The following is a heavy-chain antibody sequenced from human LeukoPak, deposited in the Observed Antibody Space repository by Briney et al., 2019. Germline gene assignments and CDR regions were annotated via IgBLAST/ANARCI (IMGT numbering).Heavy chain of an antibody. CDR3: TRGTVTTYYFDY. Sequence: PSETLPLTCTVSGGSISGYYWSWIRQPPGKELEWIGYIYYSGSTNYNPSLKSRVTISVDTSKNQFSLQLSSVTAADTAVYYCTRGTVTTYYFDYWGQGTLVTVSS. J-gene: IGHJ4*02. D-gene: IGHD4-17*01. CDR2: IYYSGST. V-gene: IGHV4-59*01. CDR1: GGSISGYY.